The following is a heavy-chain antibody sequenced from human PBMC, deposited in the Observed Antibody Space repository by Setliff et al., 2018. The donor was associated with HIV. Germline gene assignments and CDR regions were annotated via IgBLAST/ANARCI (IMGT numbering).Heavy chain of an antibody. J-gene: IGHJ5*02. Sequence: PSETLSLTCTVSGGSIRTYYWSWIRQPPGKGLEWIGSIYYSGTTYYNPSLKSRVTISVDTSKNQFSLKLSSATAADTSVYYCARHVNRWRDPTPPFDPWGQGTLVTVSS. CDR3: ARHVNRWRDPTPPFDP. CDR2: IYYSGTT. CDR1: GGSIRTYY. D-gene: IGHD2-15*01. V-gene: IGHV4-59*05.